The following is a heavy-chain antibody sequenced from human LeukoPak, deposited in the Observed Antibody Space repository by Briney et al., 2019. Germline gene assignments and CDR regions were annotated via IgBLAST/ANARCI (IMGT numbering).Heavy chain of an antibody. CDR2: IYYSGST. V-gene: IGHV4-39*07. CDR3: ARDLSLPRSSSLSWFDP. D-gene: IGHD6-13*01. J-gene: IGHJ5*02. CDR1: GGSISSSSYY. Sequence: SETLSLTCTVSGGSISSSSYYWGWIRQPPGTGLEWIGSIYYSGSTYYNPSLKSRVTISLGTSKNQFSLKLSSVTAADTAVYYCARDLSLPRSSSLSWFDPWGHRTLVTVSS.